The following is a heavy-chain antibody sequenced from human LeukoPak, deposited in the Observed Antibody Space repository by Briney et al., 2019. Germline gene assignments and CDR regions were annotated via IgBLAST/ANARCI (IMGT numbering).Heavy chain of an antibody. CDR2: ISYDGSNK. V-gene: IGHV3-30-3*01. D-gene: IGHD5-12*01. CDR3: ASGFSGYDGYFDY. CDR1: GFTFSSYA. J-gene: IGHJ4*02. Sequence: GGSLRLSCAASGFTFSSYAMHWVRQAQGKGLEWVAVISYDGSNKYYADSVKGRFTISRDNSKNTLYLQMNSLRAEDTAVYYCASGFSGYDGYFDYWGQGTLVTVSS.